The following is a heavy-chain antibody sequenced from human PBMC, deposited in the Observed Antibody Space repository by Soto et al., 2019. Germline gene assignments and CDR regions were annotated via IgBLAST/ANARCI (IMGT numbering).Heavy chain of an antibody. CDR2: IYYSGST. Sequence: PSETLSLTCTVSGGSISSSSYYWGWIRQPPGKGLEWIGSIYYSGSTYYNPSLKSRVTISVDTSKNQFSLKLSSVTAADTAVYYCARLTGRRGPQYNWFDPWGQGTLVTVSS. CDR3: ARLTGRRGPQYNWFDP. D-gene: IGHD3-16*01. V-gene: IGHV4-39*01. J-gene: IGHJ5*02. CDR1: GGSISSSSYY.